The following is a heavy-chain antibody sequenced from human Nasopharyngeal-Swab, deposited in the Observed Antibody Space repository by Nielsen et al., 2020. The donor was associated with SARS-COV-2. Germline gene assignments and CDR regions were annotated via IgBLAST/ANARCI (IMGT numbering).Heavy chain of an antibody. CDR3: ARYYYYMDV. CDR1: GCSFTSYA. V-gene: IGHV1-3*01. CDR2: INAGNGNT. Sequence: APVLVFCTASGCSFTSYAMHWVRQAPGQRLEWMGWINAGNGNTKYSQKFQGRVTITRDTSASTAYMELSSLRSEDTAVYYCARYYYYMDVWGKGTTVTSP. J-gene: IGHJ6*03.